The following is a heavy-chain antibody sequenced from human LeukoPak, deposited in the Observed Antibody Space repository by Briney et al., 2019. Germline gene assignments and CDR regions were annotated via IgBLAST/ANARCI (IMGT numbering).Heavy chain of an antibody. V-gene: IGHV1-69*04. J-gene: IGHJ5*02. Sequence: SVKVSCKASGYTFTSYGISWVRQAPGQGLEWMGRIIPIFGIANYAQKFQGRVTITADKSTSTAYMELSSLRSEDTAVYYCARVSCSSTSCLLSKPYNWFDPWGQGTLVTVSS. CDR2: IIPIFGIA. CDR1: GYTFTSYG. CDR3: ARVSCSSTSCLLSKPYNWFDP. D-gene: IGHD2-2*01.